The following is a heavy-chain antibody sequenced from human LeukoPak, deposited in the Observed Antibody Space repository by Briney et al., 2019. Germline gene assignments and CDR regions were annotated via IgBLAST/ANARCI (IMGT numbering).Heavy chain of an antibody. CDR3: SRGGFITIFGVVL. D-gene: IGHD3-3*01. Sequence: QPGRSLRLSCAASGFTFSSYAMHWVRQAPGKGLEWVAVISYDGSNKYYADSVKGRFTISRDNSKNTLYLQMNSLRAEDTAVYYCSRGGFITIFGVVLWGQGTTVTVSS. J-gene: IGHJ6*02. CDR2: ISYDGSNK. V-gene: IGHV3-30-3*01. CDR1: GFTFSSYA.